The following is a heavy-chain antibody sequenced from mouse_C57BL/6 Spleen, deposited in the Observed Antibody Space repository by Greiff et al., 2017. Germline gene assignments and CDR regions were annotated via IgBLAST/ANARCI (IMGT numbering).Heavy chain of an antibody. D-gene: IGHD2-4*01. CDR3: ARYDYDGDYYAMDY. Sequence: QVLLKQSGAELARPGASVKLSCKASGYTFTSYGISWVKQRTGQGLEWIGEIYPRSGNTYYNEKFKGKATLTADKSSSTAYMELRSLTSEDAAVYFCARYDYDGDYYAMDYGGQGTSVTVSS. CDR1: GYTFTSYG. J-gene: IGHJ4*01. V-gene: IGHV1-81*01. CDR2: IYPRSGNT.